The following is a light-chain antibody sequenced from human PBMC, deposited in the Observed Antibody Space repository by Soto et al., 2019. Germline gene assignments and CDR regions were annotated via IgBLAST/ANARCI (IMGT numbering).Light chain of an antibody. CDR3: SSFTSSGTRV. Sequence: QSAPAQPASVSGSPGQSITISCTGTSSDVGGYTYVSWYQQHPGKAPRVMIYEVTSRPSGVSDRFSGSKSGNTASLTISGLQVEDEADYYCSSFTSSGTRVFGTGTKLTVL. J-gene: IGLJ1*01. CDR1: SSDVGGYTY. CDR2: EVT. V-gene: IGLV2-14*01.